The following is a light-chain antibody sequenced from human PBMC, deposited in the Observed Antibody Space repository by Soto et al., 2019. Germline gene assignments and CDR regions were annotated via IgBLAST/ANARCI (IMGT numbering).Light chain of an antibody. CDR1: TSNIESHS. CDR3: ATWDDSRKGV. J-gene: IGLJ1*01. V-gene: IGLV1-44*01. Sequence: RIVISCSGSTSNIESHSVNWFQQVPGTAPKLLIITNNQRPSGVPARFSGSKSGASASLAISGLQSEDEATYYCATWDDSRKGVFGTGTKGTVL. CDR2: TNN.